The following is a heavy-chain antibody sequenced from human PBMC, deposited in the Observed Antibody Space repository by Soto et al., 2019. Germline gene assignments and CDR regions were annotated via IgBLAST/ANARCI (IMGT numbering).Heavy chain of an antibody. CDR2: ISGSGGST. D-gene: IGHD3-10*01. CDR3: AKRHYRTYGSAEGY. CDR1: GFTFSSYA. J-gene: IGHJ4*02. Sequence: TGGSLRLSCAASGFTFSSYAMSWVRQAPGKGLEWVSAISGSGGSTYYADSVKGRFTISRDNSKNTLYLQMNSLRAEDTAVYYCAKRHYRTYGSAEGYWGQGTLVTVSS. V-gene: IGHV3-23*01.